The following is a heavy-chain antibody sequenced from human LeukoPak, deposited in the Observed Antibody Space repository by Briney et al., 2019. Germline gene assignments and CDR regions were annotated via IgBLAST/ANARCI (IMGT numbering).Heavy chain of an antibody. J-gene: IGHJ4*02. CDR1: GFPFSSQG. CDR2: GSGSGGST. CDR3: ARGWSYFGSGSHYPTYDF. D-gene: IGHD3-10*01. V-gene: IGHV3-23*01. Sequence: GSLRPSCETPGFPFSSQGMSWVRQGPRKGLGWGPRGSGSGGSTFYADSVKGRFTFSRDNPKNTLYLQMNNLRAEDTAVYYCARGWSYFGSGSHYPTYDFWGQGTLVTVSS.